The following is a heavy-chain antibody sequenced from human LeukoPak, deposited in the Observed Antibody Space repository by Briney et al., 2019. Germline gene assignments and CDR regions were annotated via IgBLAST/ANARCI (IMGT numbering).Heavy chain of an antibody. D-gene: IGHD3-22*01. V-gene: IGHV3-30-3*01. CDR2: ISYDGSNK. J-gene: IGHJ4*02. CDR1: GFTFSSYA. CDR3: AKELSSGYDY. Sequence: GRSLRLSCAASGFTFSSYAMHWVRQAPGKGLEWVAVISYDGSNKYYADSVKGRFTISRDNSKNTVYLQMNSLRAEDTAVYFCAKELSSGYDYWGQGSLVTVSS.